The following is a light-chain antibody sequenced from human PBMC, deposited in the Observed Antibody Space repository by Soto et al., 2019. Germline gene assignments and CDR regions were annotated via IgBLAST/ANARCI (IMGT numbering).Light chain of an antibody. CDR2: KAS. Sequence: DIQMTQSPSTLSASVGDRVTITCRASQSISSWLAWYQQKPGKAPKLLIYKASSLESGVPSRFSAGEPGTEFTLTSSSLQLDEFAAYYCQQYNSYSWMCDQGNKVEIK. V-gene: IGKV1-5*03. CDR3: QQYNSYSWM. J-gene: IGKJ1*01. CDR1: QSISSW.